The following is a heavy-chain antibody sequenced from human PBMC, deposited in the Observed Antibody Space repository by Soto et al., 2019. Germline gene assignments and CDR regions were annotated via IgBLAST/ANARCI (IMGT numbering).Heavy chain of an antibody. D-gene: IGHD2-2*01. J-gene: IGHJ6*02. CDR3: AREDRDRETGLVPAAIDGMDV. CDR1: GGTFSRYS. Sequence: QVQLVQSGAEVKKPGSSVKVSCKASGGTFSRYSITWVRQAPGHGLEWIGRIIPIFGIASYAQKFQGRVTITADESTSTAYMELSMLRSDDTAVYYCAREDRDRETGLVPAAIDGMDVWGQGTTVTVSS. CDR2: IIPIFGIA. V-gene: IGHV1-69*08.